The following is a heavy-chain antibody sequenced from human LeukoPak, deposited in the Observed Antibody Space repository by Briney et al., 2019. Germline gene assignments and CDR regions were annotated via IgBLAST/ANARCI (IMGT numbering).Heavy chain of an antibody. J-gene: IGHJ1*01. CDR3: ARQTNGPYSQNSQH. CDR1: GITFSSYW. D-gene: IGHD2-15*01. V-gene: IGHV3-7*01. Sequence: GGSLRLSCAASGITFSSYWMSWVRQAPGEGREWVASIKQDGSETYYVDSVKGRFTISRDNAQNSLYLQMNSLGGEDTAAYFCARQTNGPYSQNSQHWGQGTLITVSS. CDR2: IKQDGSET.